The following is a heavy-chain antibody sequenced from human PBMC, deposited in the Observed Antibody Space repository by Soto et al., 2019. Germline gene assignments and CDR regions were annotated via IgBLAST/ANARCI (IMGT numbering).Heavy chain of an antibody. Sequence: APLRPPCAPSGFTLDDYTITWLRQAPGKGLELVSLISWDGGSTYYADSVKGRFTISRDNSKNSLYLQMNSLRTEDTALYYCAKGPRPYSSSWCYFDYWGQGT. J-gene: IGHJ4*02. CDR2: ISWDGGST. CDR1: GFTLDDYT. V-gene: IGHV3-43*01. CDR3: AKGPRPYSSSWCYFDY. D-gene: IGHD6-13*01.